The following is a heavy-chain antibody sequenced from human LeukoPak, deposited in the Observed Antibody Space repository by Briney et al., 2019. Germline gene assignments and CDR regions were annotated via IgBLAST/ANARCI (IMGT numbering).Heavy chain of an antibody. CDR2: IYYSGST. V-gene: IGHV4-39*01. D-gene: IGHD3-9*01. CDR3: ARTLNFDILTGYGY. Sequence: SETLSLTCTVSGGSISSSSYYWGWIRQPPGKGREWIGSIYYSGSTYCNPSLKSRVTISVDTSKNQFSLKLSSVTAADTPVYYRARTLNFDILTGYGYWGQGTLGTGSS. CDR1: GGSISSSSYY. J-gene: IGHJ4*02.